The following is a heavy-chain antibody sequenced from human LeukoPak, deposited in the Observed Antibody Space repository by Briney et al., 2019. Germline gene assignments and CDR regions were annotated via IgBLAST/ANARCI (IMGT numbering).Heavy chain of an antibody. V-gene: IGHV3-74*01. Sequence: GGSLRLSCATSGFTFTTFWMHWVRQAPGKGLVWVSRINHDGSSTNYADSVKGRFTISRDNAKNTVYLQMNSLRAEDTALYYCARGAFIAVAGSNAFDIWGQGTMVTVSS. CDR1: GFTFTTFW. CDR3: ARGAFIAVAGSNAFDI. CDR2: INHDGSST. J-gene: IGHJ3*02. D-gene: IGHD6-19*01.